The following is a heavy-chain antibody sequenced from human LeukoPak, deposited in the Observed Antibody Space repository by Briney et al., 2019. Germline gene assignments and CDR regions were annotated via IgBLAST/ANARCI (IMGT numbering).Heavy chain of an antibody. CDR3: ARDDRRYYDSSGYVFARAYFDY. V-gene: IGHV1-18*01. J-gene: IGHJ4*02. Sequence: ASVKVSCKASGYTFTSYGISWVRQAPGQGLEWVEWISAYNGNTNYAQKLQGRVTMTTDTSTSTAYMELRSLRSDDTAVYYCARDDRRYYDSSGYVFARAYFDYWGQGTLVTVSS. CDR1: GYTFTSYG. CDR2: ISAYNGNT. D-gene: IGHD3-22*01.